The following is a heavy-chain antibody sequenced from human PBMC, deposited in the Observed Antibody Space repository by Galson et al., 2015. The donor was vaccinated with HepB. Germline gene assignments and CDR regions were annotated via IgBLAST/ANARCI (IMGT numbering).Heavy chain of an antibody. CDR3: AGSKRDILTGYYRDGGDY. D-gene: IGHD3-9*01. CDR2: IIPILGIA. V-gene: IGHV1-69*02. J-gene: IGHJ4*02. CDR1: GGTFSSYT. Sequence: VKVSCKASGGTFSSYTISWVRPAPGQGLEWMGRIIPILGIANYAQKFQGRVTITADKSTSTAYMELSSLRSEDTAVYYCAGSKRDILTGYYRDGGDYWGQGTLVTVSS.